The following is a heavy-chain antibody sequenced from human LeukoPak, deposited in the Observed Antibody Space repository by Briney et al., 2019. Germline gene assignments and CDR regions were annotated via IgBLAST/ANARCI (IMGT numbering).Heavy chain of an antibody. CDR2: IYTSGST. CDR1: GGSISSYY. Sequence: SETLSLTCTVSGGSISSYYWSWIRQPAGKGLEWIGRIYTSGSTNYNPSLKSRVTMSVDTSKNQFSLKLSSVTAADTAVHYCARVVSVDTAMGKYYYYYYYMDVWGKGTTVTISS. CDR3: ARVVSVDTAMGKYYYYYYYMDV. V-gene: IGHV4-4*07. J-gene: IGHJ6*03. D-gene: IGHD5-18*01.